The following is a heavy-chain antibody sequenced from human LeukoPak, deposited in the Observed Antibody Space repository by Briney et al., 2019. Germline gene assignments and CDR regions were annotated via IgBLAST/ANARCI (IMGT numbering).Heavy chain of an antibody. CDR3: ARGPGGSGSYLPYYFDY. D-gene: IGHD3-10*01. J-gene: IGHJ4*02. CDR1: GVSISSGGYS. CDR2: IYHSGST. Sequence: KSSETLSLTCAVSGVSISSGGYSWSWIRQPPGKGLEWIGYIYHSGSTYYNPSLKSRVTISVDRSKNQFSLKLSSVTAADTAVYYCARGPGGSGSYLPYYFDYWGQGTLVTVSS. V-gene: IGHV4-30-2*01.